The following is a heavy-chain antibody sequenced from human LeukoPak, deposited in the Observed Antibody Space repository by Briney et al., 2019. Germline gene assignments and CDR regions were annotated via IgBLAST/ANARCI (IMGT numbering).Heavy chain of an antibody. Sequence: ASVKVSCKASGYTFTGYYMHWVRQAPGQGLEWMGWINPNSGGTNYAQKFQGRVTMTRDTSTSTVYMELSSLRSEDTAVYYCARVQSGRDDWFDPWGQGTLVTVSS. D-gene: IGHD2-21*02. CDR1: GYTFTGYY. V-gene: IGHV1-2*02. J-gene: IGHJ5*02. CDR2: INPNSGGT. CDR3: ARVQSGRDDWFDP.